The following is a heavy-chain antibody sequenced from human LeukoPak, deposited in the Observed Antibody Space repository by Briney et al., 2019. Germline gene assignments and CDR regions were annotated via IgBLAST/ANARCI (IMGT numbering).Heavy chain of an antibody. CDR3: ARERSPDYGIDY. Sequence: SSETLSLTCTVSGGSISSYYWSWIRKPPGKGLEWIGYIYYSGSTNYNPSLKCRVTISVDTSKNRFSLKLSSVTAADTAVYYCARERSPDYGIDYWGQGTLVTVSS. D-gene: IGHD4-17*01. J-gene: IGHJ4*02. CDR2: IYYSGST. V-gene: IGHV4-59*12. CDR1: GGSISSYY.